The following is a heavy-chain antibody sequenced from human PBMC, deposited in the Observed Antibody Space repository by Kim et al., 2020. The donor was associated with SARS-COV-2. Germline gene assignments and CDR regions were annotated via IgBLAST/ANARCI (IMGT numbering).Heavy chain of an antibody. J-gene: IGHJ4*02. CDR3: ARVGGGSHPFDY. Sequence: GGSLRLSCAASGFTFSSYSMNWVRQAPGKGLEWVSSISSSSSYIYYADSVKGRFTISRDNAKNSLYLQMNSLRAEDTAVYYCARVGGGSHPFDYWGQGTLVTVSS. D-gene: IGHD2-15*01. CDR1: GFTFSSYS. CDR2: ISSSSSYI. V-gene: IGHV3-21*01.